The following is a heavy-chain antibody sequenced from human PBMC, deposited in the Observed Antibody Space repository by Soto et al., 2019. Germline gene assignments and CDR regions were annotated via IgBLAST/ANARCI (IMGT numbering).Heavy chain of an antibody. J-gene: IGHJ5*02. CDR1: GGSFSGYY. V-gene: IGHV4-34*01. CDR3: ARTHDFWSGYYPRGWFDP. D-gene: IGHD3-3*01. Sequence: SETLSLTCAVYGGSFSGYYWSWIRQPPGKGLEWIGEVNHSGSTNYNPSLKSRVTISVDTSKNQFSLKLSSVTAADTAVYYCARTHDFWSGYYPRGWFDPWGQGTLVTVSS. CDR2: VNHSGST.